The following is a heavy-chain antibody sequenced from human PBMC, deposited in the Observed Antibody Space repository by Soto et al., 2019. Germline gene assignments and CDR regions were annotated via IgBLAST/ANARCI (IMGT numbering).Heavy chain of an antibody. D-gene: IGHD2-2*01. J-gene: IGHJ6*02. V-gene: IGHV1-2*04. CDR2: INPNSGGT. CDR1: GYTFTGYY. CDR3: ARVPCSSTSCLDYYVMDV. Sequence: QVQLVQSGAEVKKPGASVKVSCKASGYTFTGYYMHWVRQAPGQGLEWMGWINPNSGGTNYAQKFQGWVTMTRDTSISTAYMELSRLRSDDTAVYYCARVPCSSTSCLDYYVMDVWGQGTTVTVSS.